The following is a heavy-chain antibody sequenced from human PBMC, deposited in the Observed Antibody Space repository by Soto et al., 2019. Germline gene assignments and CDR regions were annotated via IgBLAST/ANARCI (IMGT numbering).Heavy chain of an antibody. Sequence: SDTLSLTCPVPGGSIISRSYYWVWIRQPPWKGLEWIGSIYYSGSTYYNPSLKSRVTISVDTSKNQFPLKLSSVTAADTGVYYCARHLYFQGGVFDYWGQGTLVTVSS. CDR3: ARHLYFQGGVFDY. CDR2: IYYSGST. V-gene: IGHV4-39*01. CDR1: GGSIISRSYY. J-gene: IGHJ4*02. D-gene: IGHD3-16*01.